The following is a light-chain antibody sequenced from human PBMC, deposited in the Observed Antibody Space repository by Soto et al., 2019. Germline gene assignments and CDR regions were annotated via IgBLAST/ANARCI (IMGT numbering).Light chain of an antibody. J-gene: IGKJ1*01. CDR1: QSIGND. Sequence: DIQMTQSPSSLSASVGDRITIICRASQSIGNDLNWYQKKIGEAPKLLVFGASILQSGVPTRFSGAGSGTHFTLTVNSLQPEDFVTYYCQQSFTTPRTFGQETKVEI. CDR3: QQSFTTPRT. V-gene: IGKV1-39*01. CDR2: GAS.